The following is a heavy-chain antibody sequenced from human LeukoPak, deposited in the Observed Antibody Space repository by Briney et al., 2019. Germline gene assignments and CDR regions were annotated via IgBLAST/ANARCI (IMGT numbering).Heavy chain of an antibody. Sequence: GGSLRLSCAASGFTFSSYAMSWVRQAPGKGLEWVSAISGSGGSTYYADSVKGRFTISRDNSKNTLYLQMNGLRAEDTAVYYCATDYDFSNPSFDYWGQGTLVTVSS. CDR2: ISGSGGST. D-gene: IGHD3-3*01. CDR1: GFTFSSYA. J-gene: IGHJ4*02. V-gene: IGHV3-23*01. CDR3: ATDYDFSNPSFDY.